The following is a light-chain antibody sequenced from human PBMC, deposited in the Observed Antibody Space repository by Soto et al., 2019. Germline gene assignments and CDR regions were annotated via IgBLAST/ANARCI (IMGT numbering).Light chain of an antibody. CDR2: DDS. CDR1: NIGSKS. Sequence: SYELTQPPSVSVAPGQTARITCGGNNIGSKSVHWYQQKPGQAPVLVVYDDSDRPSGIPERFSGSNSGNTASLTISGLQAEDEADYHCSSYRNSSTLYVFGTGTKLTVL. CDR3: SSYRNSSTLYV. J-gene: IGLJ1*01. V-gene: IGLV3-21*02.